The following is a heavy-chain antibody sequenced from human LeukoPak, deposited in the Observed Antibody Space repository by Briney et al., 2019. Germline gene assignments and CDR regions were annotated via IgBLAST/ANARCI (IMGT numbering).Heavy chain of an antibody. D-gene: IGHD3-22*01. CDR1: GFTFSSYA. CDR3: ANDFEGYDSSGWRYFQH. CDR2: ISGSGGST. Sequence: QPGGSLRLSCAASGFTFSSYAMSWVRQAPGKGLEWVSAISGSGGSTYYADSVKGRFTISRDNSKNTLYLQMNSLRAEDTAVYYCANDFEGYDSSGWRYFQHWGQGTLVTVSS. J-gene: IGHJ1*01. V-gene: IGHV3-23*01.